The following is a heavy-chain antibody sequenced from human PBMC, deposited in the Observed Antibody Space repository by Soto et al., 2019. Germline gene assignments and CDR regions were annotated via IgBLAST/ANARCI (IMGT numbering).Heavy chain of an antibody. CDR3: TTITDIVVVPADRGYYYMDV. D-gene: IGHD2-2*01. V-gene: IGHV3-15*01. CDR2: IKSKTDGGTT. J-gene: IGHJ6*03. Sequence: GGSLRLSCAASGFTFSNAWMSWVRQAPGKGLEWVGRIKSKTDGGTTDYAAPGKGRFTISRDDSKNTLYLQMNSLKTEDTAVYYCTTITDIVVVPADRGYYYMDVWGKGTTVTVSS. CDR1: GFTFSNAW.